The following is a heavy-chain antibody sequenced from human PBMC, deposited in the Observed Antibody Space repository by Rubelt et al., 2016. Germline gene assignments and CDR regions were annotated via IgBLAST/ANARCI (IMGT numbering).Heavy chain of an antibody. V-gene: IGHV3-74*01. J-gene: IGHJ2*01. CDR3: ARDYPYWYFDL. CDR1: GFTFSSYA. CDR2: ISSDGIST. Sequence: GGSLRLSCAASGFTFSSYAMTWVRQAPGKGLEWVSRISSDGISTGYADSVKGRFTISRDNAKNTLYLEMHSLRAEDTAVYYCARDYPYWYFDLWGRGTLVTISS.